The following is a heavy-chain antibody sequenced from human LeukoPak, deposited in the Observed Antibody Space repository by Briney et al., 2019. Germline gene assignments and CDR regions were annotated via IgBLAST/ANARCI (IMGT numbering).Heavy chain of an antibody. V-gene: IGHV3-23*01. J-gene: IGHJ4*02. CDR2: ISGSGGST. CDR3: VKDAEDDGYNYSNDY. D-gene: IGHD5-24*01. CDR1: GFTFSSYA. Sequence: GGSLRLSCAASGFTFSSYAMSWVRQAPGKGLEWVSAISGSGGSTYYADSVKGRFTISRDNSKNTLYLQMNSLRAEDTAVYYCVKDAEDDGYNYSNDYWGQGTLVTVSS.